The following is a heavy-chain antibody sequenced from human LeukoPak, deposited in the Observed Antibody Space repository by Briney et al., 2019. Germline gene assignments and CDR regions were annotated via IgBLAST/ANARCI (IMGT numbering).Heavy chain of an antibody. Sequence: PSGTLSLTCTVSSDSINNFYWSWIRQPPGKGLEWIGNIYSSGSTSYSPALKSRVTMSVDTSRKQFFLRLSSVTAADSAVYHCARHRSGAYLHPFDIWGQGTMVTVSS. CDR2: IYSSGST. D-gene: IGHD3-3*01. CDR1: SDSINNFY. J-gene: IGHJ3*02. V-gene: IGHV4-59*08. CDR3: ARHRSGAYLHPFDI.